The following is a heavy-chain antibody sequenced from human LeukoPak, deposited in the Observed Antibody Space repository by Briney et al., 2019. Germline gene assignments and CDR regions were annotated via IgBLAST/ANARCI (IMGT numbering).Heavy chain of an antibody. Sequence: ESLKISCKGSGYSFTTYWIGWVRQMLGKGLEWMGIIYPGDSDTRYNPSFQGQVTISADKSISTAYLQWSSLKASDTAMYYCARLPLTAEAYFDLWGRGTLVTVSS. V-gene: IGHV5-51*01. CDR2: IYPGDSDT. D-gene: IGHD1-14*01. J-gene: IGHJ2*01. CDR3: ARLPLTAEAYFDL. CDR1: GYSFTTYW.